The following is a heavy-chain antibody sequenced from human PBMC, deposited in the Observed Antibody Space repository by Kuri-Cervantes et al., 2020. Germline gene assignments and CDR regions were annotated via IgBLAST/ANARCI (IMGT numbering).Heavy chain of an antibody. CDR1: GFTFSSYA. D-gene: IGHD1-20*01. V-gene: IGHV3-30-3*01. CDR2: ISYDGSNK. J-gene: IGHJ4*02. CDR3: ARGITGTTYPHFGDY. Sequence: GGSLRLSCAASGFTFSSYAMHWVRQAPGKGLEWVAVISYDGSNKYYADSVKGRFTISRDNSKNTLYLQMNSLRAEDTAVYYCARGITGTTYPHFGDYWGQGTLVTVSS.